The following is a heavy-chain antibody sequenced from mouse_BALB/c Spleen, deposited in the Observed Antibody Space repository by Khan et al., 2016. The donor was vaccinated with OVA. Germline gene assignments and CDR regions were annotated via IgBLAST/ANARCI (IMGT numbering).Heavy chain of an antibody. CDR1: GYTFTSYW. D-gene: IGHD2-14*01. V-gene: IGHV1S81*02. Sequence: QVQLQQPGAELVKPGASVKLSCKASGYTFTSYWMHWVKQRPGQGLEWIGEINPSNGRTTYNEKFKSRSSLTVDKSSSTAYMQLSSLTSEDSAVYYCSRFPYYTYDEGYDVMDYWGQGTSVTVSS. CDR2: INPSNGRT. J-gene: IGHJ4*01. CDR3: SRFPYYTYDEGYDVMDY.